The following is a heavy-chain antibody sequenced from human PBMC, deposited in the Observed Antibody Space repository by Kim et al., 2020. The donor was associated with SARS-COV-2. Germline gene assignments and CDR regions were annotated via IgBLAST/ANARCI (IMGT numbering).Heavy chain of an antibody. CDR2: IYYSGST. Sequence: SETLSLTCTVSGGSISSSSYYWGWIRQPPGKGLEWIGSIYYSGSTYYNPSLKSRVTISVDTSKNQFSLKLSSVTAADTAVYYCARLAADFWSGYCDYWGQGTLVTVSS. V-gene: IGHV4-39*01. CDR1: GGSISSSSYY. J-gene: IGHJ4*02. D-gene: IGHD3-3*01. CDR3: ARLAADFWSGYCDY.